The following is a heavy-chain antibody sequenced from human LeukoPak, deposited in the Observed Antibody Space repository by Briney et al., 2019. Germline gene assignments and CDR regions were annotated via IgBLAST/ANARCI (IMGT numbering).Heavy chain of an antibody. J-gene: IGHJ4*02. CDR3: ARRYTAMAGTGYYFDY. V-gene: IGHV5-51*01. D-gene: IGHD5-18*01. CDR2: IYPGDSDT. Sequence: GESLKISCKGPGYSFTSYWSGWVRQMPGKGLEWVGIIYPGDSDTRYSPSFQGQVTISADKSISTAYLQWSSLKASDTAMYYCARRYTAMAGTGYYFDYWGQGTLVTVSS. CDR1: GYSFTSYW.